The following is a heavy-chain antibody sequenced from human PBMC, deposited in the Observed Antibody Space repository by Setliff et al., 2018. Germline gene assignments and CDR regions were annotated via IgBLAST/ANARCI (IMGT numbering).Heavy chain of an antibody. CDR1: GFTFSSYA. J-gene: IGHJ4*02. V-gene: IGHV3-23*01. CDR2: ISGRAQTT. CDR3: AKRGPYCSGGTCHYYFDY. D-gene: IGHD2-15*01. Sequence: GGSLRLSCAASGFTFSSYAITWVRQAPGKGLEWVSMISGRAQTTYYADSVKGRFTTSRDNSKNTVYLEMNSLRAEDTAVYYCAKRGPYCSGGTCHYYFDYWGQGTLVTVSS.